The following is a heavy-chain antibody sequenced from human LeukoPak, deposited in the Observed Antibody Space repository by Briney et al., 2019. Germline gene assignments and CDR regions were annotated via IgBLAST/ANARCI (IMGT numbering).Heavy chain of an antibody. Sequence: GGSLRLSCAASGFTFSPCGMHWVRQAPGKGLEWVAFIRYDGNNKYYSDSVKGRFTISRDNSKNTLYLQMNSLRVEDTALYYCATTRGSSFDYWGQGTLVTVSS. J-gene: IGHJ4*02. CDR2: IRYDGNNK. CDR3: ATTRGSSFDY. V-gene: IGHV3-30*02. D-gene: IGHD1-26*01. CDR1: GFTFSPCG.